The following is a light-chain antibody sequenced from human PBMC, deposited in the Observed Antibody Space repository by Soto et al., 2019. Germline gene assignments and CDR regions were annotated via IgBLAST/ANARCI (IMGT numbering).Light chain of an antibody. CDR1: QSVSSSY. CDR3: QQYGSSPPIT. CDR2: GAS. V-gene: IGKV3-20*01. Sequence: EIVLTQSPGTLSLSPGERATLSCRASQSVSSSYLAWSQQKPARAPGPLIYGASSRATGIPDRFSGSGSGTDFTLTISRLEPEDFAVYYCQQYGSSPPITFGQGTRLEIK. J-gene: IGKJ5*01.